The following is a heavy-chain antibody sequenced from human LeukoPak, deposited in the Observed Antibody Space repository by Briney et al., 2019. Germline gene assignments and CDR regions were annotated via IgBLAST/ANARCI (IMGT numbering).Heavy chain of an antibody. CDR2: VSIGGSYI. V-gene: IGHV3-21*01. D-gene: IGHD4-17*01. J-gene: IGHJ2*01. CDR1: GFTFSSYG. CDR3: ARNKSHTVPPWSYLAL. Sequence: GGSLRLSCAASGFTFSSYGMNWVRQAPGKGLEWVSFVSIGGSYIYYADSVKGRFTISRDDAKNSLYLQMNSLTAEDTADYYGARNKSHTVPPWSYLALWARGPLVTVSS.